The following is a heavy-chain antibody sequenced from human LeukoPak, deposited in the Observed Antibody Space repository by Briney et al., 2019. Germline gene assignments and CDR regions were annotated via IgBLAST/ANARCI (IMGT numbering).Heavy chain of an antibody. CDR2: IYASGST. Sequence: PSETLSLTCTVSGGSISSYYWSWIRQPAGNGLERIGRIYASGSTNYNPSLKSRVTMSVDTSKNQFSLKLSSVTAADTAVYYCARAYYYDSSGYLFDYWGQGTLVTVSS. V-gene: IGHV4-4*07. CDR3: ARAYYYDSSGYLFDY. J-gene: IGHJ4*02. CDR1: GGSISSYY. D-gene: IGHD3-22*01.